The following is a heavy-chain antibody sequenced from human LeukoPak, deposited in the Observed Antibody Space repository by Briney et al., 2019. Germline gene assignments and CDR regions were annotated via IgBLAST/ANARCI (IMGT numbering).Heavy chain of an antibody. CDR1: GFTFSSYA. CDR3: XXXXXRLITDVYYFDY. Sequence: PGGSLRLSCAASGFTFSSYAMSWVRQAPGKGLEWVSAISGSGGSTYYADSVKGRFTISRDNSKNTLYLQMNSLRAEDTAVYYCXXXXXRLITDVYYFDYWGQGTLVTVSS. J-gene: IGHJ4*02. D-gene: IGHD3-16*01. CDR2: ISGSGGST. V-gene: IGHV3-23*01.